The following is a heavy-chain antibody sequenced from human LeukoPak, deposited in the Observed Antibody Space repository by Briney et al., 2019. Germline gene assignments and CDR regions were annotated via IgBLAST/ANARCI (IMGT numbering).Heavy chain of an antibody. CDR1: GFTFSSYW. V-gene: IGHV3-7*01. D-gene: IGHD1-26*01. Sequence: GGSLRLSCAASGFTFSSYWMSWVRQAPGKGLEWVANIKQDGSEKYYVDSVKGRFTISRDNAKNSLYLQMNSLRAEDTAVYYCARDPYSGSYGDPYYYYMDVWGKGTTVTISS. CDR3: ARDPYSGSYGDPYYYYMDV. J-gene: IGHJ6*03. CDR2: IKQDGSEK.